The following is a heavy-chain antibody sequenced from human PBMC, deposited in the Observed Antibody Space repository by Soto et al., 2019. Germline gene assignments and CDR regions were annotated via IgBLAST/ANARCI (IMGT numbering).Heavy chain of an antibody. Sequence: GGSLRLSCAASGFTFSNYAMSWVRQAPGKGLEWVSGISGTGGSTYYTDSVKGRFTVSRDNSKNTLYLQMNSLRAEDTAVYYCALKGYSSSSSFDYWGQGTLVTVSS. CDR2: ISGTGGST. J-gene: IGHJ4*02. CDR1: GFTFSNYA. V-gene: IGHV3-23*01. D-gene: IGHD6-6*01. CDR3: ALKGYSSSSSFDY.